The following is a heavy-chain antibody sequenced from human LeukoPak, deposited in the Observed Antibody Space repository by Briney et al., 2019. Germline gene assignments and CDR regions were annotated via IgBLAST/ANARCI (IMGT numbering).Heavy chain of an antibody. J-gene: IGHJ4*02. V-gene: IGHV4-38-2*02. CDR1: GYSISSGYY. Sequence: SETLSLICTVSGYSISSGYYWGWIRQPPGKGLEWSGSIYHSGSTYYNPSLKRRVTISVDTSKNQVSLKLSSVTAADTAVYYCARDSGLDYWGQGTLVTASS. CDR3: ARDSGLDY. CDR2: IYHSGST.